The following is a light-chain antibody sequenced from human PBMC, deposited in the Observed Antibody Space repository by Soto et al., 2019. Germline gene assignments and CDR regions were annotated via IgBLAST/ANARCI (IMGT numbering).Light chain of an antibody. J-gene: IGKJ3*01. V-gene: IGKV3-15*01. Sequence: EIVLTQSPGTLSLSPGERATLSCSASQSVSSNSLAWYQQKPGQAPRLLIYGASSRATGIPARFSGSGSGTEFTLTISSLQSDDFAVYYCQQYNNWPPTFGPGTKVDIK. CDR3: QQYNNWPPT. CDR2: GAS. CDR1: QSVSSN.